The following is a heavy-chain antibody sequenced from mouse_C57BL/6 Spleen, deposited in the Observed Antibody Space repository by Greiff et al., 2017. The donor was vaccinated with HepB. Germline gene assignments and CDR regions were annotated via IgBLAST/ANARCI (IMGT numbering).Heavy chain of an antibody. V-gene: IGHV1-15*01. CDR2: IDPETGGT. Sequence: VQLQQSGAELVRPGASVTLSCKASGYTFTDYEMHWVKQTPVHGLEWIGAIDPETGGTAYNQKFKGKAILTADKSSSTAYMELRSLTSEDSAVYDCTRRTTVGGYFDVWGTGTTVTVSS. CDR1: GYTFTDYE. J-gene: IGHJ1*03. D-gene: IGHD1-1*01. CDR3: TRRTTVGGYFDV.